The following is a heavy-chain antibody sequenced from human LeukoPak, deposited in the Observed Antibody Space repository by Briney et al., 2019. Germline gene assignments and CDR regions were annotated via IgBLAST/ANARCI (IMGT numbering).Heavy chain of an antibody. CDR1: GFTFSSYV. D-gene: IGHD3-10*01. Sequence: GGSLRLSCETAGFTFSSYVMHWVRRTPGKGLVWVSRISHDGIISYADSVKGRFTISRDNSKNTLYLQMSSLRAEDTTVYYCVNGRRGVIYGDDYFDYWGQGTLVTVSS. J-gene: IGHJ4*02. CDR3: VNGRRGVIYGDDYFDY. CDR2: ISHDGII. V-gene: IGHV3-74*01.